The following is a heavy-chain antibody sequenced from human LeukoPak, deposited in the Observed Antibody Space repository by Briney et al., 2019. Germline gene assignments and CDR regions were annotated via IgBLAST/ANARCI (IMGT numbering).Heavy chain of an antibody. D-gene: IGHD5-24*01. CDR3: ARVGRWLQFGFDP. V-gene: IGHV1-69*05. J-gene: IGHJ5*02. CDR1: GGSFSSYA. CDR2: ITPIFGTA. Sequence: SVKVSCKASGGSFSSYAISWVRQAPGQGLEWMGGITPIFGTAKYAQKFQGRVTMTTDTSTSTAYMELRSLRSDDTAVYYCARVGRWLQFGFDPWGQGTLVTVSS.